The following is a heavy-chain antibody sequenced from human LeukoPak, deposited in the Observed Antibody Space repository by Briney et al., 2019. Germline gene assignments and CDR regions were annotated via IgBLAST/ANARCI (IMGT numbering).Heavy chain of an antibody. V-gene: IGHV4-30-4*01. CDR3: ARGGYGDYLLYYFDY. Sequence: SSETLSLTCTVSGGSISSGDYYWSWIRQPPGKGLEWIGYIYYSGSTYYNPSLKSRVTISVDTSKNQFSLKLSSVTAADTAVYYCARGGYGDYLLYYFDYWGQGTLVTVSS. D-gene: IGHD4-17*01. CDR1: GGSISSGDYY. CDR2: IYYSGST. J-gene: IGHJ4*02.